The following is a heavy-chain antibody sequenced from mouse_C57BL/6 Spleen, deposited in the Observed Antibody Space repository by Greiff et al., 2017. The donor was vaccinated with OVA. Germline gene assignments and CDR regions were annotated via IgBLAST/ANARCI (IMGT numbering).Heavy chain of an antibody. CDR2: ISYDGSN. J-gene: IGHJ3*01. D-gene: IGHD2-2*01. Sequence: EVQLQESGPGLVKPSQSLSLTCSVTGYSITSGYYWNWIRQFPGNKLEWMGYISYDGSNNYNPSLKNRISITRDTSKNQFFLKLNSVTTEDTATYYCAREEVTTGEPFAYWGQGTLVTVSA. V-gene: IGHV3-6*01. CDR1: GYSITSGYY. CDR3: AREEVTTGEPFAY.